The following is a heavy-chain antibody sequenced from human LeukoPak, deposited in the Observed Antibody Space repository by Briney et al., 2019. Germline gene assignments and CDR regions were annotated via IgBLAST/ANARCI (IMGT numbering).Heavy chain of an antibody. CDR3: ARLGRGY. Sequence: SETLSLTCTVSGGSIRSYYWSWIRQPPGKGLEWIGYLYYSGSTNYNPSLKSRVTISVDTSKNQFSLKLSSVTAADTAVYYCARLGRGYWGQGTLVTVSS. V-gene: IGHV4-59*12. D-gene: IGHD2-15*01. CDR2: LYYSGST. J-gene: IGHJ4*02. CDR1: GGSIRSYY.